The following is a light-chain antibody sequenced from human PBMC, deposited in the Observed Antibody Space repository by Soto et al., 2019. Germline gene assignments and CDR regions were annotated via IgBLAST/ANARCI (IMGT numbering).Light chain of an antibody. V-gene: IGKV3-11*01. Sequence: EIVLTQSPATLSLSPGERATLSCRASQSVSSYLAWYQHKPGQAPRLLISDASNRATGVPARFSGSGSGTDFTLTISTLEPEDFSVYDCQQPSNWLFTFGPGTRVDL. CDR3: QQPSNWLFT. J-gene: IGKJ3*01. CDR2: DAS. CDR1: QSVSSY.